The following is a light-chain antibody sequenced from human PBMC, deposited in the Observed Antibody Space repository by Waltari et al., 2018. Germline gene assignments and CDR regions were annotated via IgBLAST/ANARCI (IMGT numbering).Light chain of an antibody. Sequence: QLVLTQSPSASASLGASVKLTCPLSSGHSSNIIACLQQRPERGPRYLMKVNSDGSHSKGDDIPDRFSGSSSGAERYLTISSLQSEDEADYYCETGGHGTWVFGGGTKLTVL. CDR2: VNSDGSH. CDR1: SGHSSNI. V-gene: IGLV4-69*01. CDR3: ETGGHGTWV. J-gene: IGLJ3*02.